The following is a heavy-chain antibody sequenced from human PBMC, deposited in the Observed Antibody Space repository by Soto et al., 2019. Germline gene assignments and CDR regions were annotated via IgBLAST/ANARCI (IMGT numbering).Heavy chain of an antibody. J-gene: IGHJ5*02. CDR1: GGSISSDNHY. CDR2: IFHSGST. Sequence: PSETLSLTCTVSGGSISSDNHYWSWIRQPPGKGLEWIGYIFHSGSTYYSPSLKSRVTISVDTSKNQFYLKLSTVTAADTAVYYCARGRRSAPMVRYVGAAWFDPSGQGTLVTVSS. CDR3: ARGRRSAPMVRYVGAAWFDP. D-gene: IGHD5-18*01. V-gene: IGHV4-30-4*01.